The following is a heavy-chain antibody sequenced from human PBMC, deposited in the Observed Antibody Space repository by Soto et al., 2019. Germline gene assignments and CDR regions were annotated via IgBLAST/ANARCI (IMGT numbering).Heavy chain of an antibody. Sequence: QVHLVQSGAEVKKPPASVKVSCQGSGYAFTTYGITWVRQAPGQGLEWMGWISAHNGNTNYAQKLQGRVTVTRDTSTSTAYMELRSLRYDDTAVYYCARGRYGAYWGQGALVTVSS. J-gene: IGHJ4*02. CDR3: ARGRYGAY. V-gene: IGHV1-18*01. D-gene: IGHD3-10*01. CDR1: GYAFTTYG. CDR2: ISAHNGNT.